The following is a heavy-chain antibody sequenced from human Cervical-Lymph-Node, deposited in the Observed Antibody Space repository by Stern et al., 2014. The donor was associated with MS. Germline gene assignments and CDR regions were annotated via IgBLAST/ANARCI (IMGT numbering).Heavy chain of an antibody. CDR3: ARGLLGSENAFDI. D-gene: IGHD2-15*01. Sequence: VQLVQSGAEVKKPGASVKVSCKASGYIFTSYGFSWVRQAPGQGLEWMGWIICYNGNTNDAQKLQGRVTMITDTSTITADMELRSLRSDDTAVYYWARGLLGSENAFDIWGQGTMVTVSS. CDR2: IICYNGNT. J-gene: IGHJ3*02. CDR1: GYIFTSYG. V-gene: IGHV1-18*04.